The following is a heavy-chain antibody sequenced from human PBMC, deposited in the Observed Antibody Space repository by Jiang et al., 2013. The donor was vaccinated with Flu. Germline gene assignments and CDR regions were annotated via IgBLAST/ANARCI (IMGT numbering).Heavy chain of an antibody. V-gene: IGHV1-24*01. J-gene: IGHJ3*02. CDR2: GET. Sequence: GETIYAQKFQGRVTMTEDTSTDTAYMELSSLRSEDTAVYYCATVRIFGLWNAFDIWGQGTMVTVSS. CDR3: ATVRIFGLWNAFDI. D-gene: IGHD3-3*01.